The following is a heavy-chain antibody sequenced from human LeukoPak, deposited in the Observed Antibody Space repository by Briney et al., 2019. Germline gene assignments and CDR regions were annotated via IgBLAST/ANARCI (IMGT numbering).Heavy chain of an antibody. V-gene: IGHV1-8*02. J-gene: IGHJ6*03. CDR2: MNPNSGNT. CDR1: GGTFSSYA. CDR3: ARGLSYDILTGYYYYYYYYMDV. D-gene: IGHD3-9*01. Sequence: GASVKVSCKASGGTFSSYAINWVRQATGQGLEWMGWMNPNSGNTGYAQKFQGRVTMTRNTSISTAYMELSSLRSEDTAVYYCARGLSYDILTGYYYYYYYYMDVWGKGTTVTISS.